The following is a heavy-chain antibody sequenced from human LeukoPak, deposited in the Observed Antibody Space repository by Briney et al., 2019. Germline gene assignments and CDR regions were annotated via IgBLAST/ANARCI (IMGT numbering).Heavy chain of an antibody. CDR3: ARLRGYYFDY. J-gene: IGHJ4*02. CDR2: IYYSGST. V-gene: IGHV4-30-4*08. D-gene: IGHD3-16*01. CDR1: GGSFSGYY. Sequence: SETLSLTCAVYGGSFSGYYWSWIRQPPGKGLEWIGYIYYSGSTYYNPSLKSRVTISVDTSKSQFSLKLSSVTAADTAVYYCARLRGYYFDYWGQGTLVTVSS.